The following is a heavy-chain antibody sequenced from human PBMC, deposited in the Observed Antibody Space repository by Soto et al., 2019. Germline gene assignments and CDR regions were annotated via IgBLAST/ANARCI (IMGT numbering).Heavy chain of an antibody. CDR1: GFTFSSYG. CDR3: AKGVYYYGSSGYSEFPFDY. J-gene: IGHJ4*02. V-gene: IGHV3-30*18. Sequence: PGGSLRLSCAASGFTFSSYGMEWVRLAPGKGLEWVAATTYDGGIKHYVDSVKGRFTISRDNSKNTLYLQMNSLRAEDTAVYYSAKGVYYYGSSGYSEFPFDYWGQGTLVTVSS. D-gene: IGHD3-22*01. CDR2: TTYDGGIK.